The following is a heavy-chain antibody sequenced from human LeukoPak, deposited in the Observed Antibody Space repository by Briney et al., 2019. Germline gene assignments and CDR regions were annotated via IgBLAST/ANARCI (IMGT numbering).Heavy chain of an antibody. D-gene: IGHD3-3*01. CDR1: GASISSGSYF. J-gene: IGHJ5*02. V-gene: IGHV4-61*02. CDR3: ASTVFGVTYNWFDP. CDR2: FHTSGGT. Sequence: PSETLSLTCTVSGASISSGSYFWSWVRQPAGKALELIGRFHTSGGTNYNPSLESRVTISVDTSKNQFSLKLTSVTAADTAVYYCASTVFGVTYNWFDPWGQGTLVTVSS.